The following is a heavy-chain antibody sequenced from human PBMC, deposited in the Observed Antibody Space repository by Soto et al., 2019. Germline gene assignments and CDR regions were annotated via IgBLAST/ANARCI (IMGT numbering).Heavy chain of an antibody. J-gene: IGHJ6*02. Sequence: EVQLVESGGGLIQPGGSLRLSCAASGFTVSSNYMSWVRQAPGKGLEWVSVIYSGGSTYYADSVKGRFTISRDNSKNTLYLQMKSLRAEETAVYYCARFTARDVLRFVEWYGMDVWGQGSTVTVSS. V-gene: IGHV3-53*01. CDR2: IYSGGST. CDR1: GFTVSSNY. CDR3: ARFTARDVLRFVEWYGMDV. D-gene: IGHD3-3*01.